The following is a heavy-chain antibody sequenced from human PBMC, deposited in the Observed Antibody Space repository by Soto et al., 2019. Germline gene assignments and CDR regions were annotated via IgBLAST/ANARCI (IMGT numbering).Heavy chain of an antibody. V-gene: IGHV3-30*03. J-gene: IGHJ6*02. Sequence: QVQVVESGGGVVQPGRSLRLSCVASGFSFSHYGMQWVRQAPGKGLEWVAVISYDGSHKYYGESVTGRVTISRDNSKNTLYLHMNSLRPDDTALYFCAREREREQWGYYGVDVWGQGTTVAVS. CDR2: ISYDGSHK. CDR1: GFSFSHYG. CDR3: AREREREQWGYYGVDV. D-gene: IGHD6-19*01.